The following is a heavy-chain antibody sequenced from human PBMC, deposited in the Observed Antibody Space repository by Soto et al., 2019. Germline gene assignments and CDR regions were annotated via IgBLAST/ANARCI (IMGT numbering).Heavy chain of an antibody. D-gene: IGHD5-18*01. Sequence: GESLKISCKGSGYSFTSYWIGWVRQMPGKALEWMGIIYPGDSDTRYSPSFQGQVTISADKSISTAYLQWSSLKASDTAMYYCARNADTAGTTRYYGMDVWGQGTTVTVSS. V-gene: IGHV5-51*01. J-gene: IGHJ6*02. CDR3: ARNADTAGTTRYYGMDV. CDR1: GYSFTSYW. CDR2: IYPGDSDT.